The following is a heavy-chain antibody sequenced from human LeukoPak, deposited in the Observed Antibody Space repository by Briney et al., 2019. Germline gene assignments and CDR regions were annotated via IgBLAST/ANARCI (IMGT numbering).Heavy chain of an antibody. J-gene: IGHJ5*02. D-gene: IGHD6-25*01. V-gene: IGHV3-23*01. CDR1: GFTFNNNA. CDR3: AKHTNSAYFDP. CDR2: ISGTGGAT. Sequence: GGSLRLSCAVSGFTFNNNAMSWVRQAPGKGLEWVSAISGTGGATFYADSVKGRFTISRDIPKNTLYLQMNSLRAEDTAVYYCAKHTNSAYFDPWGQGTLVTVSS.